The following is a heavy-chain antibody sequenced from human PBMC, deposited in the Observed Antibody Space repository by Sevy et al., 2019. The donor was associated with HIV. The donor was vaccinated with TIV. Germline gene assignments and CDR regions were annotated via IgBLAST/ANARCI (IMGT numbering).Heavy chain of an antibody. J-gene: IGHJ4*02. V-gene: IGHV1-2*02. CDR2: INPNSGGT. CDR3: ARMGDYYDSSGYFPLKF. Sequence: ASVKVSCKASGYTFTAYYIHWVRQAPGQGLEWMGWINPNSGGTYFAKKFQDNVTLTTDTSVNTAYMELRSLRFDDTAVYYCARMGDYYDSSGYFPLKFWGQGTLVTVSS. CDR1: GYTFTAYY. D-gene: IGHD3-22*01.